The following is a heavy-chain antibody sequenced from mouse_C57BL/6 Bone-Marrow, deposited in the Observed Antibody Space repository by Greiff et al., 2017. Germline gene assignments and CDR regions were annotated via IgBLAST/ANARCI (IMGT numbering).Heavy chain of an antibody. J-gene: IGHJ3*01. CDR2: IHPSDSDT. CDR1: GYTFTSYW. Sequence: QVQLKQPGAELVKPGASVKVSCKASGYTFTSYWMHWVKQRPGQGLEWIGRIHPSDSDTNYNQKFKGKATLTVDKSSSTAYMQLSSLTSEDSVVYYCAINRGFAYWGQGTLVTVSA. V-gene: IGHV1-74*01. D-gene: IGHD2-14*01. CDR3: AINRGFAY.